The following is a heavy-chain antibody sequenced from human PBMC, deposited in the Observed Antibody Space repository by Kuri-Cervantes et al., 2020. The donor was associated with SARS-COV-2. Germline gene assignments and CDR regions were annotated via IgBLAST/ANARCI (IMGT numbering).Heavy chain of an antibody. V-gene: IGHV1-8*01. D-gene: IGHD3-22*01. CDR3: ARGVKNYYDSSGPPGWFDP. Sequence: ASVKVSCKASGYTFTSYDINWVRQATGQGLEWMGWMNPNSGNTGYAQKFKGRVTMTRNTSISTAYMELSSLRSEDTAVYYCARGVKNYYDSSGPPGWFDPWGQGTLVTVSS. CDR1: GYTFTSYD. J-gene: IGHJ5*02. CDR2: MNPNSGNT.